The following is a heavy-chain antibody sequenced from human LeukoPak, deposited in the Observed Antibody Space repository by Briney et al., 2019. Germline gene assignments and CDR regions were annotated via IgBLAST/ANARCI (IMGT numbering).Heavy chain of an antibody. CDR1: GFTFSSYG. CDR2: ISYDGSNK. V-gene: IGHV3-30*18. J-gene: IGHJ6*02. CDR3: AKGTNYGMDV. D-gene: IGHD2-8*01. Sequence: GRSLRLSCAASGFTFSSYGMHWVRQAPGKGLEWVAVISYDGSNKYYADSVKGRFTISRDNSKNTLYLQMNSLRAEDTAVYYCAKGTNYGMDVWGQGTTVTVSS.